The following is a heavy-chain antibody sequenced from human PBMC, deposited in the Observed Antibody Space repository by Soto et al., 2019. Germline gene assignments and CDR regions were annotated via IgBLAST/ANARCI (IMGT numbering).Heavy chain of an antibody. D-gene: IGHD2-15*01. V-gene: IGHV3-49*04. CDR3: MGQCGGGSCFRQGPY. J-gene: IGHJ4*02. CDR1: GFTFGGFSFADYA. Sequence: GGSLRLSCTASGFTFGGFSFADYAVSWVRQAPGKGLEWIGFMRSKGYGGTTEYAASVKGRFIISRDDSKTIAYLQMNSLKLEDTAVYYCMGQCGGGSCFRQGPYWGQGTLVTVSS. CDR2: MRSKGYGGTT.